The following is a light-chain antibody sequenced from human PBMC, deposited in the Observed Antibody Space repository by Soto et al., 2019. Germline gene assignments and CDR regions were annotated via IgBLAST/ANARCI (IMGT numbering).Light chain of an antibody. Sequence: QSVLTQPASVSGSLGQSITITCTGTSHDIGSYTLVSWYQHHPGRAPKLIIYEVNKRPSGVPDRFSGSKSGNTASLTVSGLQAEDEADYYCSSYAGSSNVFGTGTKLTVL. CDR3: SSYAGSSNV. CDR2: EVN. V-gene: IGLV2-14*02. CDR1: SHDIGSYTL. J-gene: IGLJ1*01.